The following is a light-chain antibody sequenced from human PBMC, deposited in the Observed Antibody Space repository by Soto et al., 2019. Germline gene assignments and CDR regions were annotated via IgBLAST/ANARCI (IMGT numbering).Light chain of an antibody. CDR2: DAS. Sequence: EIVLTQSPATLSLSPGDSATLSCRASQSVSRYLAWYQQKPGQAPRLLIYDASNRATGIPARFSGSGSGTDFTHTISSLETEDFAVDYCQQRSNWPPYTGGQGTKLEIK. J-gene: IGKJ2*01. CDR3: QQRSNWPPYT. V-gene: IGKV3-11*01. CDR1: QSVSRY.